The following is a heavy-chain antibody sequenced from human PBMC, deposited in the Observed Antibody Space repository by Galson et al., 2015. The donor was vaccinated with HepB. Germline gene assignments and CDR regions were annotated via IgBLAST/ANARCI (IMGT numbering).Heavy chain of an antibody. V-gene: IGHV3-21*01. CDR1: RFTFSTYS. CDR3: VRGTSSPPREFDY. J-gene: IGHJ4*02. Sequence: SLRLSCAASRFTFSTYSMNWVRQAPGKGLEWVSSISTSSSYIYYADSVKGRFTISRDNAKSSLYLQMNSLRAEDTAVYYCVRGTSSPPREFDYWGQGTLVTVSS. CDR2: ISTSSSYI. D-gene: IGHD2-2*01.